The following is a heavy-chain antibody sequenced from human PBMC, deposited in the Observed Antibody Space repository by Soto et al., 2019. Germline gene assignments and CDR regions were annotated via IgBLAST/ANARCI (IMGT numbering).Heavy chain of an antibody. CDR3: AKGCIAAERYYYGMDV. Sequence: GSLRLSCAASGFTFSSYAMSWVRQAPGKGLEWVSAISGSGGSTYYADSVKGRFTISRDNSKNTLYLQMNSLRAEDTAVYYCAKGCIAAERYYYGMDVWGQGTTVTVSS. V-gene: IGHV3-23*01. CDR1: GFTFSSYA. CDR2: ISGSGGST. D-gene: IGHD6-13*01. J-gene: IGHJ6*02.